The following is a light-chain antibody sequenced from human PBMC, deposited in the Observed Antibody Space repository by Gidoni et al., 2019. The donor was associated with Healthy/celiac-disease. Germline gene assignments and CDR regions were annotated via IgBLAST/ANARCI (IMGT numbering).Light chain of an antibody. CDR3: QQYNNWPPWT. Sequence: EIVLTQSPATLSVSLGERATLSCRASQSVSSDLAWYQQKPGQAPRLRIYGASTRATGIPARFSGGVSEIEFTLTISSLQSGDFAVYYCQQYNNWPPWTFGEGTKVEIK. CDR1: QSVSSD. CDR2: GAS. J-gene: IGKJ1*01. V-gene: IGKV3-15*01.